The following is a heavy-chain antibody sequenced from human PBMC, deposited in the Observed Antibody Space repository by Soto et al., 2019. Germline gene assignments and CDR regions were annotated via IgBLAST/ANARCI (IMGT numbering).Heavy chain of an antibody. CDR2: IYYTGST. CDR1: GGSITSSSYY. D-gene: IGHD3-22*01. V-gene: IGHV4-39*01. CDR3: MLGSGWKDFDY. J-gene: IGHJ4*02. Sequence: SETLSLTCTVSGGSITSSSYYWGWIRQPPGEGLEWIGSIYYTGSTYYNPSLKSRVTISVDTSKNQFSLKLRSVTTADTAVYYCMLGSGWKDFDYWGQGTLVTVSS.